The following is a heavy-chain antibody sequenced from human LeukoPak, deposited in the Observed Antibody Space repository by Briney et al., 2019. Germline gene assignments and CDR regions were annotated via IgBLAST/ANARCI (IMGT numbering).Heavy chain of an antibody. D-gene: IGHD1-1*01. CDR2: SSASGSIA. J-gene: IGHJ5*02. CDR3: AYLGLSSDWNDVPGPQIDT. CDR1: GFTFSSYN. V-gene: IGHV3-23*01. Sequence: GGSLRLSCTASGFTFSSYNMNWVRQAPGKGLEWVSTSSASGSIAFYADSVKGRFTISRDFSKNTLYLQMNSLRAEDTAVYYCAYLGLSSDWNDVPGPQIDTWGQGTLVIVSS.